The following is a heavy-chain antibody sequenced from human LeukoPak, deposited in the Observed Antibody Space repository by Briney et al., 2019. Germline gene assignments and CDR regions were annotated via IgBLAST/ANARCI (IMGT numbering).Heavy chain of an antibody. D-gene: IGHD3-9*01. CDR1: GYTFTSYG. CDR3: ARARLTHYYYYGMDV. V-gene: IGHV1-18*01. J-gene: IGHJ6*02. Sequence: GASVKVSCKASGYTFTSYGISWVRQAPGQGLEWMGWISAYNGNTNYAQKLQGRVTMTTDTSTSTAYMELSSLRSEDTAVYYCARARLTHYYYYGMDVWGQGTTVTVSS. CDR2: ISAYNGNT.